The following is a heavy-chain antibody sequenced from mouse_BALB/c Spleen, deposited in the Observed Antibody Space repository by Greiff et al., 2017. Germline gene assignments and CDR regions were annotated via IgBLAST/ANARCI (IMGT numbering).Heavy chain of an antibody. J-gene: IGHJ2*01. D-gene: IGHD1-1*01. CDR3: AREVGYFDY. Sequence: QVQLKQSGAELAKPGASVKMSCKASGYTFTSYWMHWVKQRPGQGLEWIGYINPSTGYTEYNQKFKDKATLTADKSSSTAYMQLSSLTSEDSAVYYCAREVGYFDYWGQGTTLTVSS. CDR2: INPSTGYT. V-gene: IGHV1-7*01. CDR1: GYTFTSYW.